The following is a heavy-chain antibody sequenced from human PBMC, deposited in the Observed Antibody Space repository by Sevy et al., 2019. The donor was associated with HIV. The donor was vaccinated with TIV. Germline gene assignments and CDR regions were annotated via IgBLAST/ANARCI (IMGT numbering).Heavy chain of an antibody. Sequence: SETLSLTCAVSGGSISINNWWSWVRQSPGEGLEWIGEIHHSGSTNYNPSLKSRVTMSVDKSKNQFSLKLTSVTAADTAVYYCARDLNDFWSGPLDVWGQGTTVTVSS. J-gene: IGHJ6*02. CDR1: GGSISINNW. V-gene: IGHV4-4*02. CDR2: IHHSGST. D-gene: IGHD3-3*01. CDR3: ARDLNDFWSGPLDV.